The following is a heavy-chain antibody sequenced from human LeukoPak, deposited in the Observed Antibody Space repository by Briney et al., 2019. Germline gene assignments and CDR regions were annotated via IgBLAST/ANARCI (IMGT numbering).Heavy chain of an antibody. D-gene: IGHD4-17*01. CDR2: ISYDGSNK. V-gene: IGHV3-30-3*01. CDR1: GFTFGSYA. Sequence: GGSLRLSCAASGFTFGSYAMHWVRQAPGKGLEWVAVISYDGSNKYYAYSVKGRFTISRDNSKNTLYLQMNSLRAEDTAVYYCARDSPDYGDFDYWGQGTLVTVSS. CDR3: ARDSPDYGDFDY. J-gene: IGHJ4*02.